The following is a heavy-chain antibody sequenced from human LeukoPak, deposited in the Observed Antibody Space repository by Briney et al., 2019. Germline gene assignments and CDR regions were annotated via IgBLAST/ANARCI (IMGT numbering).Heavy chain of an antibody. J-gene: IGHJ4*02. D-gene: IGHD3-22*01. CDR2: INTDGSST. Sequence: GGSLRLSCAASGFTFSNYWMHWVRQAPGKGLVWVSRINTDGSSTSYVDSVKGRFTISRDNAKNTLFLQMNSLRAEDTAVYYCAKSRGEVITTDYWGQGTLVTVSS. V-gene: IGHV3-74*01. CDR3: AKSRGEVITTDY. CDR1: GFTFSNYW.